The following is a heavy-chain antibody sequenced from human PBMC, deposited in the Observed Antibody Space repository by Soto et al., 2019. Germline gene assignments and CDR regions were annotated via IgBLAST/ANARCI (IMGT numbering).Heavy chain of an antibody. CDR3: EISSSSVLDY. J-gene: IGHJ4*02. Sequence: QVQLVQSGAAVKKPGASVKVSCKASGYTFTSYYMHWVRQAPGQGLEWMGIINPRGGSTSYAQKFQGRVTMTRDTSTNTVYMELSSLRSEDTAVYYCEISSSSVLDYWGQGTLVTVSS. CDR1: GYTFTSYY. CDR2: INPRGGST. V-gene: IGHV1-46*01. D-gene: IGHD6-6*01.